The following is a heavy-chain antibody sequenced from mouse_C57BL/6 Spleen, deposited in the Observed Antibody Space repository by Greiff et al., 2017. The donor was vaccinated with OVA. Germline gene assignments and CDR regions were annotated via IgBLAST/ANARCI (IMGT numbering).Heavy chain of an antibody. D-gene: IGHD1-1*01. CDR2: ISSGGSYT. V-gene: IGHV5-6*01. CDR1: GFTFSSYG. J-gene: IGHJ4*01. Sequence: DVQLQESGGDLVKPGGSLKLSCAASGFTFSSYGMSWVRQTPDKRLEWVATISSGGSYTYYPDSVKGRFTISRDNAKNTLYLQMSSLKSEDTAMYYCARHNYGSSYEAMDYWGQGTSVTVSS. CDR3: ARHNYGSSYEAMDY.